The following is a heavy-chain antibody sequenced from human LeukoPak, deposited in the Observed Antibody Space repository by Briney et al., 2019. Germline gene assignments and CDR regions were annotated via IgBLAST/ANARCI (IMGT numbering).Heavy chain of an antibody. CDR2: ISGSGGST. J-gene: IGHJ4*02. D-gene: IGHD3-10*01. V-gene: IGHV3-23*01. CDR3: AKARTTLLWFRELAV. CDR1: GFTFSSYA. Sequence: GGSLRLSCAASGFTFSSYAMSWVRQAPGNGLEWVSAISGSGGSTYYADSVKGRFTISRDNSKNTLYLQMNSLRAEDTAVYYCAKARTTLLWFRELAVWGQGTLVTVSS.